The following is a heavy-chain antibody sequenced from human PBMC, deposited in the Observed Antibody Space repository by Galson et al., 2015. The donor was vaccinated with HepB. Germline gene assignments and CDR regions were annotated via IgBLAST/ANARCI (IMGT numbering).Heavy chain of an antibody. Sequence: SETLSLTCTVSGCSISSYYWSWIRQPPGKGLEWIGYIYYSGSTNYNPSLKSRVTISVDTSKNQFSLKLSSVTAADTAVYYCARERDYDILTGTYYYYGMDVWGQGTTVTVSS. D-gene: IGHD3-9*01. CDR3: ARERDYDILTGTYYYYGMDV. CDR1: GCSISSYY. J-gene: IGHJ6*02. CDR2: IYYSGST. V-gene: IGHV4-59*01.